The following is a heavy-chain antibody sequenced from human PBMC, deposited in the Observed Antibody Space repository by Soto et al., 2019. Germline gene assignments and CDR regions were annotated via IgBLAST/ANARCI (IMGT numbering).Heavy chain of an antibody. V-gene: IGHV4-4*07. CDR1: GGSISSYY. J-gene: IGHJ5*02. CDR2: VYIVGRS. CDR3: AMSGVRVTTPGNCFGP. Sequence: QVQLQESGPGLVKPSETLSLTCTVSGGSISSYYWNWVRQPAGKGLVWVGRVYIVGRSSSNPSLTRRLCMSVATCRNQCSLKLTSVTAAATAVYCWAMSGVRVTTPGNCFGPWGQATLVSVSS. D-gene: IGHD4-17*01.